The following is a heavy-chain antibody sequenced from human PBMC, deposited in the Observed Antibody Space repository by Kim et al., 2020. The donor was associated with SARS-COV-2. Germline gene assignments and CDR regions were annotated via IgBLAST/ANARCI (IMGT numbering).Heavy chain of an antibody. J-gene: IGHJ6*02. CDR3: AGESLRLGALYNYYGIDV. CDR2: IYYSGST. CDR1: GGSISSSSYY. V-gene: IGHV4-39*01. Sequence: SETLSLTCTVSGGSISSSSYYWGWNRQPPGKGLEWIGSIYYSGSTYYNPSLKSRVTISVDTSKNQFSLKRSSVTAAHTAVYYCAGESLRLGALYNYYGIDVWGQGTAVTVSS. D-gene: IGHD3-16*01.